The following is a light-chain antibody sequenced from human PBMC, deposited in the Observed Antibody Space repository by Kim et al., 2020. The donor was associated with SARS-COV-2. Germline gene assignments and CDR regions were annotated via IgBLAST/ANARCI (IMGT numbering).Light chain of an antibody. CDR3: AAWDDSLNAYV. CDR2: STN. Sequence: GQRVTISCSGSSSNSGSKTVDWFQHRPGTAPKLLIYSTNQRPSGVPDRFSGSKSGTSASLAISGLQSEDEADYYCAAWDDSLNAYVFGTGTQLTVL. CDR1: SSNSGSKT. J-gene: IGLJ1*01. V-gene: IGLV1-44*01.